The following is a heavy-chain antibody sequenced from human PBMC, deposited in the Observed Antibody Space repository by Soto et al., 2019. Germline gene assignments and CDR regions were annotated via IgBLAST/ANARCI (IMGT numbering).Heavy chain of an antibody. Sequence: GGSLRLSCAASGFAFRNYDMNWVRQVPGKGLEWVASISSGSSDTWYADSVKGRFIISRDNAQNSLFLQMNTLRPEDTAMYYCARVAYWGPGTQVTVSS. CDR2: ISSGSSDT. V-gene: IGHV3-21*01. J-gene: IGHJ4*02. CDR1: GFAFRNYD. CDR3: ARVAY.